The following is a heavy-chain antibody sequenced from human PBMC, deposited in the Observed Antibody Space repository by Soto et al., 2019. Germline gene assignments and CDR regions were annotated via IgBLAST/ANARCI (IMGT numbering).Heavy chain of an antibody. Sequence: SETLSLTSSVSGGPISNYFWSWIRQPPGKGLEWIGYIYYTGSTNFNPSLKSRVTMSVDTSKNQFSLKLSSVTAADTAVYYCARGVFWSGSQIYYLDYWGQGSLVTVSS. D-gene: IGHD3-3*01. CDR3: ARGVFWSGSQIYYLDY. CDR2: IYYTGST. J-gene: IGHJ4*02. CDR1: GGPISNYF. V-gene: IGHV4-59*12.